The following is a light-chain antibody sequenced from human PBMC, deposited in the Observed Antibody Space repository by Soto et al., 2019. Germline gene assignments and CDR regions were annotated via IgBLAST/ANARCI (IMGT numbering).Light chain of an antibody. Sequence: QSALTQPPSASGTPGQRVTISCSGSSSNIGSKTVNWYQQVPGTAPKLLIYSDNRRPSGVPDRFSGSKSGTSASLAISGLQSEDEADYYCAAWDDSLNVVVFGGGTKLTVL. CDR2: SDN. CDR1: SSNIGSKT. CDR3: AAWDDSLNVVV. V-gene: IGLV1-44*01. J-gene: IGLJ2*01.